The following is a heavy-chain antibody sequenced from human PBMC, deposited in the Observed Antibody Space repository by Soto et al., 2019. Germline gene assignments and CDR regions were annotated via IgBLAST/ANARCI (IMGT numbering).Heavy chain of an antibody. CDR1: GGTFSSYA. J-gene: IGHJ4*02. Sequence: SSVKVSCKASGGTFSSYAISWVRQAPGQGLEWMGGIIPIFGTANYAQKFQGRVTITADESTSTAYMELSSLRSEDTAVYYCARELGYSYALPNCDSWSKGTRVTVS. V-gene: IGHV1-69*13. CDR3: ARELGYSYALPNCDS. D-gene: IGHD5-18*01. CDR2: IIPIFGTA.